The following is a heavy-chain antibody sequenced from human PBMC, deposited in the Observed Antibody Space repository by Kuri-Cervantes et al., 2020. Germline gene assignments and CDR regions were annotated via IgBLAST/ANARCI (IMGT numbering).Heavy chain of an antibody. V-gene: IGHV6-1*01. CDR1: GDSVSSNNAA. Sequence: LRLSCAISGDSVSSNNAAWNWIRQSPSRGLEWLGRTYYRSKWYDDYAVSLQSRITINPDTSKNQFSLQLKFVTPEDTAVYYCASPWAATMVRGYGMDVWGQGTTVTVSS. CDR2: TYYRSKWYD. D-gene: IGHD3-10*01. J-gene: IGHJ6*02. CDR3: ASPWAATMVRGYGMDV.